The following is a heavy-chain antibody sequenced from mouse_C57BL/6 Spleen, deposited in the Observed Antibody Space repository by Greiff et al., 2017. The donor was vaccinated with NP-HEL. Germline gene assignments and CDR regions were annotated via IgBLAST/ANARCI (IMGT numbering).Heavy chain of an antibody. Sequence: EVQLQESGPVLVKPGASVKMSCKASGYTFTDYYMNWVKQSHGKSLEWIGVINPYNGGTSYNQKFKGKATLTVDKSSSTAYMELNSLTSEDSAVYYCARKERGRGGFDYWGQGTTLTVSS. CDR2: INPYNGGT. CDR1: GYTFTDYY. V-gene: IGHV1-19*01. J-gene: IGHJ2*01. CDR3: ARKERGRGGFDY.